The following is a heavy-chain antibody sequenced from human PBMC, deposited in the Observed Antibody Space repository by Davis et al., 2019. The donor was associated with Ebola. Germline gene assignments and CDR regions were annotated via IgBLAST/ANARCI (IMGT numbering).Heavy chain of an antibody. CDR2: ISNDGSNK. J-gene: IGHJ6*02. V-gene: IGHV3-30*03. D-gene: IGHD5-18*01. CDR3: ARAKAMEIYSYGMAV. CDR1: GFTFSSYG. Sequence: PGGSLRLSCAASGFTFSSYGMHWVRQAPGKGLEWVAVISNDGSNKYYADSVKGRFTISRDNSKNTLYLQMNSLRAEDPAVYYCARAKAMEIYSYGMAVWGQGTTVTVSS.